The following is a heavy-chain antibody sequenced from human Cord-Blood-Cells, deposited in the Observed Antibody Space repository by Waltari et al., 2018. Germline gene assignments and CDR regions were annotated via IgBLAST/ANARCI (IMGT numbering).Heavy chain of an antibody. J-gene: IGHJ5*02. V-gene: IGHV1-2*02. CDR3: VRSPITMVRGVIGWFDP. D-gene: IGHD3-10*01. CDR2: INPNSGGT. CDR1: GYTFTGYY. Sequence: QVQLVQSGAEVKKPGASVKVSCTASGYTFTGYYMHWVGQAPGQGLEWMGWINPNSGGTNYAQKFQGRVTMTRDTSISTAYMELSRLRSDDTAVYYCVRSPITMVRGVIGWFDPWGQGTLVTVSS.